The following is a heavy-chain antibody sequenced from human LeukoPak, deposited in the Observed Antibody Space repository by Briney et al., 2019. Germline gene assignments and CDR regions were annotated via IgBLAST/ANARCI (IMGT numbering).Heavy chain of an antibody. D-gene: IGHD6-6*01. CDR2: ISVYNGNT. CDR1: GYTFTSYA. J-gene: IGHJ4*02. V-gene: IGHV1-18*01. CDR3: ARDKWSTSSQNDY. Sequence: ASVKVSCKASGYTFTSYAISWVRQAPGQGLEWMGWISVYNGNTNYAQKLQGRVTMTTDTSTSIAYMELRSLRSDDTAVYYCARDKWSTSSQNDYWGQGTLVTVSS.